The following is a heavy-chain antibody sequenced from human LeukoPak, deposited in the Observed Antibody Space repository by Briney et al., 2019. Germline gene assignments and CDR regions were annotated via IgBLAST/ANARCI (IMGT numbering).Heavy chain of an antibody. CDR3: ARVQHTVTDVFDY. CDR1: GGTLNSFY. CDR2: VYYTGKT. J-gene: IGHJ4*02. Sequence: SETLSLTCSVSGGTLNSFYWSWIRQPPGKGLEYIGYVYYTGKTNYNPSFKSRVTLSADTSKNQFSLKLSSVTVADTAVYYCARVQHTVTDVFDYWGQGTLVTVSS. D-gene: IGHD4-17*01. V-gene: IGHV4-59*08.